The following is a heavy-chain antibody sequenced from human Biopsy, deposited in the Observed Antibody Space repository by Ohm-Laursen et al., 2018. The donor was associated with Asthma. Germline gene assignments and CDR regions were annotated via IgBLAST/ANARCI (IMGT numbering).Heavy chain of an antibody. CDR1: GFSFGSYG. CDR3: ARGFICRGDHCPGPSAFDM. J-gene: IGHJ3*02. Sequence: LRLSCAASGFSFGSYGMHWVRQAPGKGLELVAVMSFDGRQTYYADSVKGRFTISRDNSKNTLYLQMNSLRAEDTAVYYCARGFICRGDHCPGPSAFDMWGQGTMVTVSS. D-gene: IGHD2-15*01. V-gene: IGHV3-30*03. CDR2: MSFDGRQT.